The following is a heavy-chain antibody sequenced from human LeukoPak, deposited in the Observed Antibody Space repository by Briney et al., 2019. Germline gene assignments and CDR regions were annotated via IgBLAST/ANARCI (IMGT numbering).Heavy chain of an antibody. CDR1: GFTFSSYW. Sequence: GGPLRLSCAASGFTFSSYWMHWVRQAPGKGLVWVSRISTDASSTTYADSVKGRFTISGDNAKNTLYLQMNSLRPEDTSVYFCARSPTSWYFDYWGQGTLVTVSS. D-gene: IGHD2-2*01. J-gene: IGHJ4*02. CDR3: ARSPTSWYFDY. V-gene: IGHV3-74*01. CDR2: ISTDASST.